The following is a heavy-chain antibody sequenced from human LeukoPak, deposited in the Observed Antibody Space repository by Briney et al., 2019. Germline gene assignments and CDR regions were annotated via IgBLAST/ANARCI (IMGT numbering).Heavy chain of an antibody. CDR2: VAFEGSR. Sequence: GGSLRLSCAASGFTFSSYWMAWVRQAPGKGLEWVALVAFEGSRLYADSVKGRFTISRDNSENTLSLHMSSLRAEDTAVYFCANWNSGHEYIDFWGQGTLVTVSS. D-gene: IGHD1-7*01. CDR1: GFTFSSYW. V-gene: IGHV3-23*01. CDR3: ANWNSGHEYIDF. J-gene: IGHJ4*02.